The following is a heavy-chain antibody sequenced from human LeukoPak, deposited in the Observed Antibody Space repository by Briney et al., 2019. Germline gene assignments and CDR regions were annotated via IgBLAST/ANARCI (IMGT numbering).Heavy chain of an antibody. CDR1: GGSISSYY. CDR3: ATQSVLEWLLFNY. D-gene: IGHD3-3*01. J-gene: IGHJ4*02. Sequence: SETLSLTCTVSGGSISSYYWSWIRQPPGNGLEWIGYIYYSGSTNYNPSLKSRVTISVDTSKNQFSLKLSSVTAADTAVYYCATQSVLEWLLFNYWGQGTLVTVSS. CDR2: IYYSGST. V-gene: IGHV4-59*08.